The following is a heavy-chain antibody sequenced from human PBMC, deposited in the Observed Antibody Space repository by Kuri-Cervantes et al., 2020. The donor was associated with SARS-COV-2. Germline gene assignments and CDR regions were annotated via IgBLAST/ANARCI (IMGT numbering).Heavy chain of an antibody. V-gene: IGHV1-46*01. D-gene: IGHD1-26*01. CDR3: ARVVGATKAGAFDI. CDR1: GNTFTSYY. CDR2: INPSGGST. Sequence: SVNVSCQASGNTFTSYYMHWVRQAPGQGLEWMGIINPSGGSTSYAQKFQGRVTMTRDTSTSTAYMELSSLRSEDTAVYYCARVVGATKAGAFDIWGQGTMVTVSS. J-gene: IGHJ3*02.